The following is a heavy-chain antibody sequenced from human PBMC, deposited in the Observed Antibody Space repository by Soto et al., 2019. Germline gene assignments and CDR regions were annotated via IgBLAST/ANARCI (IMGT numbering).Heavy chain of an antibody. Sequence: GGSLRLSCAASGFTFSSYGMHWVRQAPGKGLEWVAVIWYDGSNKYYADSVKGRFTISRDNSKNTLYLQMNSLRAEDTAVYYCARGVGEFYYFDYWGQGTLVTVSS. D-gene: IGHD3-16*01. CDR3: ARGVGEFYYFDY. V-gene: IGHV3-33*01. CDR2: IWYDGSNK. CDR1: GFTFSSYG. J-gene: IGHJ4*02.